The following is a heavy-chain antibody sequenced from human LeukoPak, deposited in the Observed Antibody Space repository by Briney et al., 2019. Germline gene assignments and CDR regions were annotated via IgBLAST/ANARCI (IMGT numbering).Heavy chain of an antibody. D-gene: IGHD3-10*01. J-gene: IGHJ6*03. V-gene: IGHV1-69*05. Sequence: SVKVSCKASGGTFSSYAISWVRQAPGQGLEWMGRIIPIFGTANYAQKFQGRVTITTDESTSTAYMELSSLRSEDTAVYYCARDLWYYGSGRPEDYYYYYHMDVWGKGTTVTVSS. CDR1: GGTFSSYA. CDR2: IIPIFGTA. CDR3: ARDLWYYGSGRPEDYYYYYHMDV.